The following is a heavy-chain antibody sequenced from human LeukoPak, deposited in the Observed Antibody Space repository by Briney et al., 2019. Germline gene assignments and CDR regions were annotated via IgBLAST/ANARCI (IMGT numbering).Heavy chain of an antibody. CDR1: GFTFSSYG. J-gene: IGHJ4*02. D-gene: IGHD6-19*01. V-gene: IGHV3-33*01. CDR3: FSSGWDHSNYFDY. Sequence: GGSLRLSCAASGFTFSSYGMHWVRQDPGKGLEWVAAIWYDGSNKYYADSVKGRFTISRDNSRNTLYLQRNSLRAEDTAVYYCFSSGWDHSNYFDYWGQGTLVTVSS. CDR2: IWYDGSNK.